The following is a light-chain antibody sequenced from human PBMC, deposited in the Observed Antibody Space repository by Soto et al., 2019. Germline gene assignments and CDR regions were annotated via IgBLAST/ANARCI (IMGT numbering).Light chain of an antibody. CDR3: AAWDDRLSGLV. CDR1: NSDVGRYNS. J-gene: IGLJ2*01. V-gene: IGLV2-11*01. CDR2: AVR. Sequence: QSVLTQPHSVSGSPGQSVTISCTGTNSDVGRYNSVSWYQQLPGKAPKIIISAVRQRPSGVPDRFSGSKSGNTASLTISGLRSEDEADYYCAAWDDRLSGLVFGRGTKLTVL.